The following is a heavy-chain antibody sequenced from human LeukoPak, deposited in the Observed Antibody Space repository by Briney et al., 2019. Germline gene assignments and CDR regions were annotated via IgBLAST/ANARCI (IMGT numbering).Heavy chain of an antibody. CDR3: ARKTSSGWYEYFQH. Sequence: PGGSLRLSCAASGFTFSSYAMSWVRQAPGKGLEWVSAISGSGGSTYYADSVKGRFTISRDNSKNTLYLQMNSLRAEDTAVYYCARKTSSGWYEYFQHWGQGTLVAVSS. CDR1: GFTFSSYA. V-gene: IGHV3-23*01. CDR2: ISGSGGST. D-gene: IGHD6-19*01. J-gene: IGHJ1*01.